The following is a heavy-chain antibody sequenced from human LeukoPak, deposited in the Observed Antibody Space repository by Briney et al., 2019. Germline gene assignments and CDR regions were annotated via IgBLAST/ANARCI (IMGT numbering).Heavy chain of an antibody. Sequence: PGGSLRLSCTVSGFTLSSYEMSWIRQAPGKGLEWVSSVDYSADSTHYADSVMGRFTISRDNAKNTVFLQMSSLRAEDTALYYCARKSASGNYPLDYWGQGTLVTVSS. V-gene: IGHV3-23*01. CDR3: ARKSASGNYPLDY. D-gene: IGHD3-10*01. J-gene: IGHJ4*02. CDR1: GFTLSSYE. CDR2: VDYSADST.